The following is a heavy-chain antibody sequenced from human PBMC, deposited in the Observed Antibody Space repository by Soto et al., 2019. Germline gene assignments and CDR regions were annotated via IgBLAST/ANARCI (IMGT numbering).Heavy chain of an antibody. CDR1: GFTFSSYD. Sequence: EVQLVESGGGLVQPGGSLRLSCAASGFTFSSYDMHWVRQATGKGLEWVSAIGTAGDTYYPGSVQGRFTISRENAKNSLYLQMTSLRAEDTAVYYCARALYGSGSYYRNWFDPWGQGTLVTVSS. CDR2: IGTAGDT. J-gene: IGHJ5*02. V-gene: IGHV3-13*01. D-gene: IGHD3-10*01. CDR3: ARALYGSGSYYRNWFDP.